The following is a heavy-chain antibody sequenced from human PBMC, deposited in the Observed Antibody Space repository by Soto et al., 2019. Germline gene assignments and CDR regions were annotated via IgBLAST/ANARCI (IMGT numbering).Heavy chain of an antibody. D-gene: IGHD4-17*01. Sequence: SETLSLTCAVASGSIISSNWWTWVRQPPGMWLEGIGEIYHSGSTIYNPYLKSRVTISVDKSNNQFSLKLSSVTAADTAVYYCARCYGDYVEYECYFEYWGQTSLLPISS. CDR3: ARCYGDYVEYECYFEY. CDR2: IYHSGST. CDR1: SGSIISSNW. J-gene: IGHJ4*02. V-gene: IGHV4-4*02.